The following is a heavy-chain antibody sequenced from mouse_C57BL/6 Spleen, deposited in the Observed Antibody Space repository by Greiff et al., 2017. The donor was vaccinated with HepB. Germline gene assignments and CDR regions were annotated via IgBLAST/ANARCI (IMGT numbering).Heavy chain of an antibody. Sequence: EVKLQESGPGMVKPSQSLSLTCTVTGYSITSGYDWHWIRHFPGNKLEWMGYISYSGSTNYNPSLKSRISITHDTSKNHFFLKLNSVTTEDTATYYCARDSNYLFAYWGQGTLVTVSA. CDR1: GYSITSGYD. V-gene: IGHV3-1*01. D-gene: IGHD2-5*01. J-gene: IGHJ3*01. CDR3: ARDSNYLFAY. CDR2: ISYSGST.